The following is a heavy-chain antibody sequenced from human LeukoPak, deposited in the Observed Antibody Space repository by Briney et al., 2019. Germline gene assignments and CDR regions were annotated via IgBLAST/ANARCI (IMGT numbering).Heavy chain of an antibody. Sequence: GGSLRLSCAASGFTFSSYWMHWVRQAPGKGLVWVSRINSDGSTTSYADSVKGRFTISRDNAKDTLYLQMNSLRAEDTAVYYCTRTYYGSGTYSQSDFWGQGTLVTVSS. D-gene: IGHD3-10*01. J-gene: IGHJ4*02. CDR1: GFTFSSYW. CDR3: TRTYYGSGTYSQSDF. V-gene: IGHV3-74*01. CDR2: INSDGSTT.